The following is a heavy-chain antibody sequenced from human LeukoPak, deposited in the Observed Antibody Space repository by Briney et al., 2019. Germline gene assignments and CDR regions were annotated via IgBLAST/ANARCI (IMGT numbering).Heavy chain of an antibody. Sequence: ASVKVSCKASGYSFTSHYMHWVRQAPGQGLEWMGLINPSGSSTLYAQKFQGRVTMTRDMSTTTDCMELSSLRSEDTAVYYCARAKPKNMVRGLIMRRESRYYFDYWGQGTLVTVSS. CDR1: GYSFTSHY. V-gene: IGHV1-46*01. J-gene: IGHJ4*02. CDR2: INPSGSST. CDR3: ARAKPKNMVRGLIMRRESRYYFDY. D-gene: IGHD3-10*01.